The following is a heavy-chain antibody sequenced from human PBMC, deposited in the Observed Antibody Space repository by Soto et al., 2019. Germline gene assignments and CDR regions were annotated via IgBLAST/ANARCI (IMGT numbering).Heavy chain of an antibody. V-gene: IGHV1-18*01. CDR1: GYTFIRYG. D-gene: IGHD3-16*01. J-gene: IGHJ6*04. CDR3: ALGGYYNHVWGKLTYYGLDV. Sequence: QVRLEQSADEVKEPGASVKVSCKASGYTFIRYGITWVRQAPGHGLEWMGWISPYNDFTEYAQKFQGRVTMTADTSTRNISMHLRSMRSVDTAVYYCALGGYYNHVWGKLTYYGLDVWGKGTTVTVSS. CDR2: ISPYNDFT.